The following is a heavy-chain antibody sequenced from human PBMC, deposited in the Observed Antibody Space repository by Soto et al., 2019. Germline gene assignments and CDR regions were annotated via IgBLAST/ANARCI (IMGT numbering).Heavy chain of an antibody. Sequence: SETLSLTCTVSGGSISSYYWSWIRQPPGKGLDWIGSIYYSGSTYYNPSLKSRVTISVDTSKNQFSLKLSSVTAADTAVYYCASGPYDYIWGSYRSRDAFDIWGQGTMVTVSS. CDR3: ASGPYDYIWGSYRSRDAFDI. D-gene: IGHD3-16*02. J-gene: IGHJ3*02. V-gene: IGHV4-59*05. CDR1: GGSISSYY. CDR2: IYYSGST.